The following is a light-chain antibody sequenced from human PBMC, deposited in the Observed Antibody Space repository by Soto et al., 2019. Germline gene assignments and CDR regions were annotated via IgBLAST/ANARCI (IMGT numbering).Light chain of an antibody. CDR2: GYT. CDR3: HSYDSSLSGYV. J-gene: IGLJ1*01. CDR1: SSNIGAGYD. Sequence: QAVLTQPPSVSGAPGQRVTISCTGSSSNIGAGYDVHWYQQLPGTAPKLLIFGYTSRPSGVPDRFSGSKSGTSASLAITGLQAEDEADYYCHSYDSSLSGYVFGTGTKLTVL. V-gene: IGLV1-40*01.